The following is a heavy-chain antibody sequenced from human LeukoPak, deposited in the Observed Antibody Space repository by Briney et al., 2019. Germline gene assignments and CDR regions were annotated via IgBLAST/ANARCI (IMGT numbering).Heavy chain of an antibody. J-gene: IGHJ4*02. Sequence: LPGGSLRLSCAASGFTFSSYAMSWDRQAPGKGLEWVSGISGSGGSTYYADSVKGRFTISRDNSKNTLYLQMNSLRAEDTAVYYCAKVGSYYNFYYFDYWGQGTLVSVSS. D-gene: IGHD3-10*01. CDR1: GFTFSSYA. CDR2: ISGSGGST. CDR3: AKVGSYYNFYYFDY. V-gene: IGHV3-23*01.